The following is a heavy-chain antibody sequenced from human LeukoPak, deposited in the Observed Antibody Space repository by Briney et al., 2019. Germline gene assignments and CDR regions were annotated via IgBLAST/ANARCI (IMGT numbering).Heavy chain of an antibody. CDR1: GFTFSSYS. J-gene: IGHJ4*02. CDR2: ISSSSSTI. V-gene: IGHV3-48*01. Sequence: GGSLRLSCAASGFTFSSYSMNWVRQAPGKGLEWVSYISSSSSTIYYADFVKGRFTIFGDNAKNFLILQMNGLRAEDTAVYYCARDFYSSRLDYWGQGTLVTVSS. CDR3: ARDFYSSRLDY. D-gene: IGHD6-13*01.